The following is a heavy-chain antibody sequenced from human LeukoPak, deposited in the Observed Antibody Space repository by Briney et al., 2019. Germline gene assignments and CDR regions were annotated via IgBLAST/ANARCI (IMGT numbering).Heavy chain of an antibody. V-gene: IGHV3-74*01. CDR3: ARDVGAGWLYTDGAFDI. J-gene: IGHJ3*02. CDR1: GFTFSSYD. CDR2: INSDGSST. D-gene: IGHD3-22*01. Sequence: PGGSLRLSCAASGFTFSSYDMSWVRQAPGKGLVWVSRINSDGSSTSYADSVKGRFTISRDNAKNTLYLQMNSLRAEDTAVYYCARDVGAGWLYTDGAFDIWGRGTMVSVSS.